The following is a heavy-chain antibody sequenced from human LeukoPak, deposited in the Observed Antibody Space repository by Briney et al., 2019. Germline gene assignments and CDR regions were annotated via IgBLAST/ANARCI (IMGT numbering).Heavy chain of an antibody. Sequence: GASVKVSCKASGSTLTGYYMHWVRQAPGQGLEWMGWINPNSGGTNYAQKFQGRVTMTRDTSISTAYMELSRLRSDDTAVYYCARDVYYYDSSGYLAYFFDYWGQGTLVTVSS. V-gene: IGHV1-2*02. CDR2: INPNSGGT. J-gene: IGHJ4*02. CDR1: GSTLTGYY. CDR3: ARDVYYYDSSGYLAYFFDY. D-gene: IGHD3-22*01.